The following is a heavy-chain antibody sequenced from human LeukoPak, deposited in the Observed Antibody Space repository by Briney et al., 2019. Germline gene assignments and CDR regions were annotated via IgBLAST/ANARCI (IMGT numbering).Heavy chain of an antibody. V-gene: IGHV4-59*13. J-gene: IGHJ4*02. D-gene: IGHD2-15*01. CDR3: ARAHCSGSSCYGEGFEY. Sequence: SEPLSLTCTVSGGSISSFNCSWIRQRPEKGLEWVGFIHYSGSTNYHPSLKSRVTISVDTSKNQFSLKLTSVTASDTAVYYCARAHCSGSSCYGEGFEYWGQGTLVTVSS. CDR2: IHYSGST. CDR1: GGSISSFN.